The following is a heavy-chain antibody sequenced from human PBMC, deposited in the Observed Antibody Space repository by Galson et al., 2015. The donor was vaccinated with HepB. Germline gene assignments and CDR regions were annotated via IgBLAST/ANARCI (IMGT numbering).Heavy chain of an antibody. CDR3: ARATRAGSYNVPIYYYYGLDV. Sequence: SLRLSCAASGFTFSTYAIHWVRQAPGKGLEWVAVISYDGTDEYHADSVHGRFTISRDSSKNTVHLQVNSLKSEDTAVYFCARATRAGSYNVPIYYYYGLDVWGQGTSVTVSS. V-gene: IGHV3-30*01. J-gene: IGHJ6*02. D-gene: IGHD3-9*01. CDR2: ISYDGTDE. CDR1: GFTFSTYA.